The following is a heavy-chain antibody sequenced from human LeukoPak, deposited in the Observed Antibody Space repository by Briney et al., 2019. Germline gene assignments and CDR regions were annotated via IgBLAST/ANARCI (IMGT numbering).Heavy chain of an antibody. D-gene: IGHD6-19*01. V-gene: IGHV3-30*02. CDR2: IRYNGNNQ. Sequence: GGSLRLSCAASGFTFSSYGMHWVRQAPGKGLEWVAFIRYNGNNQYYADSVKGRFTISRDNSKNTLYLQMNSLRAEDTAVYYCARTSYSSGWSPFDYWGQGTLVTVSS. CDR1: GFTFSSYG. J-gene: IGHJ4*02. CDR3: ARTSYSSGWSPFDY.